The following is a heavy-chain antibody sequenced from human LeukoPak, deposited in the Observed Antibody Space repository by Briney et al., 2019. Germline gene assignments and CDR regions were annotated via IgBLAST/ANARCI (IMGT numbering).Heavy chain of an antibody. D-gene: IGHD3-10*01. CDR1: GFTFSGSA. CDR2: IRNKANRYAT. J-gene: IGHJ4*02. V-gene: IGHV3-73*01. Sequence: GGSLRLSCAASGFTFSGSAMNWVRQAPGKGLEWVGRIRNKANRYATAYAASVKGRFPISRDDSKNTTYLQMNSLKTEDTAVYFCTKLGYYGSGSYDYWGQGTLVTVSS. CDR3: TKLGYYGSGSYDY.